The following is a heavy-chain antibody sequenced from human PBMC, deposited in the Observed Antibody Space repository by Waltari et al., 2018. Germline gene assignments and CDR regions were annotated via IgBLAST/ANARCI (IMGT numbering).Heavy chain of an antibody. Sequence: EVQLVETGGGLIQSGGSLRLSCAASGFTVSSNYMSWVRQARGKGVEWVSVIYSDGVTYYADSVRGRFTISRNNTKNTLYLKMTGGGAEDTAVYYCAGGGGGGRDCCPLDYWGQGTLVTVSS. CDR1: GFTVSSNY. CDR2: IYSDGVT. CDR3: AGGGGGGRDCCPLDY. D-gene: IGHD2-21*01. J-gene: IGHJ4*02. V-gene: IGHV3-53*02.